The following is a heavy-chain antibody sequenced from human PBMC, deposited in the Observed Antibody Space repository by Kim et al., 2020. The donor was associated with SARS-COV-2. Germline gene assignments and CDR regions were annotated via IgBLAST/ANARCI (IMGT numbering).Heavy chain of an antibody. V-gene: IGHV3-43D*03. CDR3: AKGEGSSGWYGGDY. CDR1: GFTFDDYA. CDR2: ISWDGGST. J-gene: IGHJ4*02. Sequence: GGSLRLSCAASGFTFDDYAMHWVRQAPGKGLEWVSLISWDGGSTYYADSVKGRFTISRDNSKNSLYLQMNSLRAEDTALYYCAKGEGSSGWYGGDYWGQGTLVTVSS. D-gene: IGHD6-19*01.